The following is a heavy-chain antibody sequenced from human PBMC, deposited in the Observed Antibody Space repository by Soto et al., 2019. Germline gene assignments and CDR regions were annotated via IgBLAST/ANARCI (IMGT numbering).Heavy chain of an antibody. CDR1: GFTFSGHG. D-gene: IGHD3-22*01. J-gene: IGHJ5*02. CDR3: TRHATYYDSGRYIGDWFDL. V-gene: IGHV3-73*01. Sequence: EVHLVESGGGLVQPGGSLRLSCGASGFTFSGHGIHWVRQASGKGLEWIGRIKGKANSYATEYAASLKGRFTISRDDSENTAYLQMNRLKSEDTAVYYCTRHATYYDSGRYIGDWFDLWGQGTLVTVSS. CDR2: IKGKANSYAT.